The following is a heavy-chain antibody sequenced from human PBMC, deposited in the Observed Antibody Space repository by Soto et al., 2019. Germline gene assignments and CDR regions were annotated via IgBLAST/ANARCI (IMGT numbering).Heavy chain of an antibody. D-gene: IGHD3-22*01. CDR2: ISYDGSNK. Sequence: QVQLVESGGGVVQPGRSLRLSCAASGFTFSSYAMHWVRQAPGKGLEWVAVISYDGSNKYYADSVKGRFTISRDNSKNTLYMQMNRLRAEDTAVYYCARALVVVTDYWYFDLWGRGTLVTVSS. V-gene: IGHV3-30-3*01. J-gene: IGHJ2*01. CDR1: GFTFSSYA. CDR3: ARALVVVTDYWYFDL.